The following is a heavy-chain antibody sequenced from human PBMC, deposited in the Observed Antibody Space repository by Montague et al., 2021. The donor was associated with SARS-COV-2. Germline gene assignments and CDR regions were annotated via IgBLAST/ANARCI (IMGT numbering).Heavy chain of an antibody. Sequence: SETLSLTCNVSGGSINNYYWSWIRQSPGRGLKWIGYIYYTGSTTRNPSLDSRVTISLDTSRDLVSLELGSLTAADTAVYYCARGGGWKRHFDYWGQGTLVAVSS. CDR2: IYYTGST. D-gene: IGHD4-23*01. V-gene: IGHV4-59*01. J-gene: IGHJ4*02. CDR3: ARGGGWKRHFDY. CDR1: GGSINNYY.